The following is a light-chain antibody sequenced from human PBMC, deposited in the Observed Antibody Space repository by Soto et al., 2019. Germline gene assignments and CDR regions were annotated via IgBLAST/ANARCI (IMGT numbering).Light chain of an antibody. Sequence: EIVLTQSPDTLSLSPGERATLSCRASQSGYDGYLAWYQQRPGQPPRLLIYGVFTRANGIPDRFSGSGSGTDFTLTISRLEPEDFAVYYCQQYGSSSLTFGGGTKVDIK. CDR3: QQYGSSSLT. CDR2: GVF. CDR1: QSGYDGY. J-gene: IGKJ4*01. V-gene: IGKV3-20*01.